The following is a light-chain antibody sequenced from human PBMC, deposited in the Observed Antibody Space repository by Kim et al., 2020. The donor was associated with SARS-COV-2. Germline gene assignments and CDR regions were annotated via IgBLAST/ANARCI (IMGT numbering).Light chain of an antibody. CDR2: GAS. Sequence: FSPGKSAALPSRARQSVSGTHLTWNQKKPGQTPRLLIYGASSRAPGIPDRFSGSESGTDITLSISRLEPEDFAVYYCQYYGSSPYTFGQGTKLEI. J-gene: IGKJ2*01. CDR1: QSVSGTH. CDR3: QYYGSSPYT. V-gene: IGKV3-20*01.